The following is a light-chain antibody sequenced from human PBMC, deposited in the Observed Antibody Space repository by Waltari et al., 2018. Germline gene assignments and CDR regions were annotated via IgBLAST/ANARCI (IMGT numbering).Light chain of an antibody. J-gene: IGLJ1*01. V-gene: IGLV2-14*01. CDR1: HSNIGAYAY. CDR2: DVS. Sequence: QSALTQPASVSGSLGQSLPLSCTGTHSNIGAYAYVSWYQQHPGKAPKLILFDVSHRPSGISNRFSGSKSGDTASLTISGLQPEDEADYYCSSYSYITTLQIFGTGTRLTV. CDR3: SSYSYITTLQI.